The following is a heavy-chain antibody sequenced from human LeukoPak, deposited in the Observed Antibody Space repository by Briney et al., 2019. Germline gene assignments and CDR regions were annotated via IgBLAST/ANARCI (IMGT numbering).Heavy chain of an antibody. Sequence: ASETLSLTCTVSGGSISSSSYYWGWIRQPPGKGLEWIGSIYYSGSTYYNPSLKSRVTISVDTSKNQFSLKLSSVTAADTAVYYCARPNGDFWSGYYLHYWGQGTLVTVSS. D-gene: IGHD3-3*01. CDR2: IYYSGST. V-gene: IGHV4-39*01. J-gene: IGHJ4*02. CDR3: ARPNGDFWSGYYLHY. CDR1: GGSISSSSYY.